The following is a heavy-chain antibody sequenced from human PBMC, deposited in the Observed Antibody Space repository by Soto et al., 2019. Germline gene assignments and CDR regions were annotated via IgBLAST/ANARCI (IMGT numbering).Heavy chain of an antibody. Sequence: GGSLRLSCAASGFIFSDHYMDWVRQAPGKGLEWVGRSRKTVESDIAHYAASVKGRFTISRDDSMNSLYLQMDSLKTEDTAVYYCARIVLKSGFYGMDVWGQGTTVTVSS. CDR3: ARIVLKSGFYGMDV. V-gene: IGHV3-72*01. CDR1: GFIFSDHY. CDR2: SRKTVESDIA. D-gene: IGHD1-26*01. J-gene: IGHJ6*02.